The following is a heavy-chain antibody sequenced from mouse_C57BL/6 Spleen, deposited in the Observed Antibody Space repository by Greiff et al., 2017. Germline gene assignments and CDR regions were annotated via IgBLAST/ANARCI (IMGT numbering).Heavy chain of an antibody. CDR3: ARGIYDGIMDY. CDR1: GYSITSGYY. V-gene: IGHV3-6*01. J-gene: IGHJ4*01. CDR2: ISYDGSN. Sequence: VQLQQSGPGLVKPSQSLSLTCSVTGYSITSGYYWNWIRQFPGNKLEWMGYISYDGSNNYNPSLKNRISITRDTSKNQFFLKLNSVTTEDTATYYCARGIYDGIMDYWGQGTSVTVSS. D-gene: IGHD2-3*01.